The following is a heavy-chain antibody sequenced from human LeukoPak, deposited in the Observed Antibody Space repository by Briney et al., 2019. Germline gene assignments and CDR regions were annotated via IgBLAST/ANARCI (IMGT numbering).Heavy chain of an antibody. CDR1: GGSISSYY. V-gene: IGHV4-59*08. J-gene: IGHJ6*03. CDR2: IYYSGST. Sequence: PSETLSLTCTVSGGSISSYYWSWIRQPPGKGLEGVGYIYYSGSTNYNPSLKSRVTISVDTSKNQFSLKLSSVTAADTAVYYCARGSYDYVWGSYRYYYYMDVWGKGTTVTISS. D-gene: IGHD3-16*02. CDR3: ARGSYDYVWGSYRYYYYMDV.